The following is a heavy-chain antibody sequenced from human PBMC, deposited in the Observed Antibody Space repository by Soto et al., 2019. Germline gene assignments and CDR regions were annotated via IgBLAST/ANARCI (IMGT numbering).Heavy chain of an antibody. V-gene: IGHV1-69*13. CDR3: ARALSGSYYYYYGMDV. CDR2: IIPIFGTA. D-gene: IGHD1-26*01. J-gene: IGHJ6*02. Sequence: SVKVSCKASGGTFSSYAISWVRQAPGQGLEWMGGIIPIFGTANYAQKFQGRVTITADDSTSTAYMELSSLRSEDTAVYYCARALSGSYYYYYGMDVWGQGTTVTVSS. CDR1: GGTFSSYA.